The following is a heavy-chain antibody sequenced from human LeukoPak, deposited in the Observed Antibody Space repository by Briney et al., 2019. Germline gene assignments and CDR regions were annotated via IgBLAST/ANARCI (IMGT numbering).Heavy chain of an antibody. CDR2: IYYSGST. Sequence: SETLSLTCTVSGGSISSYYWSWIRQPPGKGLEWIGYIYYSGSTNYNPSLKSRVTISVDTSKNQFSLKLSSVTAADTAVYYCARDQYSYAHAAHWGQGTLVTVSS. CDR3: ARDQYSYAHAAH. D-gene: IGHD5-18*01. CDR1: GGSISSYY. J-gene: IGHJ4*02. V-gene: IGHV4-59*01.